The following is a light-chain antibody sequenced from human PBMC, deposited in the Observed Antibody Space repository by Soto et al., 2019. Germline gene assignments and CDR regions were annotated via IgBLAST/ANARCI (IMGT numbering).Light chain of an antibody. Sequence: EIVLTQSPATLSLSPGERATLSCRTSQSVRNYLAWYQQKPGQAPRLLMYDASTRATGIPARFSGSGSGTDFTLTISTLEPEDFALYYCQQRSGWPRTFGQGTKVESK. J-gene: IGKJ1*01. CDR2: DAS. CDR1: QSVRNY. CDR3: QQRSGWPRT. V-gene: IGKV3-11*01.